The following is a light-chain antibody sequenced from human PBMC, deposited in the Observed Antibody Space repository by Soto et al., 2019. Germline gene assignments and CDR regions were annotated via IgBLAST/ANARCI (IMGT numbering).Light chain of an antibody. CDR1: SSDVGTYNF. Sequence: QSALTQPPSASGSPGQSVTISCTGTSSDVGTYNFISWYQQHPGNAPKLLIYEVTKRPSGVPDRFSGSKSANTASLTVSGLQAEDEADYYCSSYGGRTSALFGGGTKLTVL. V-gene: IGLV2-8*01. CDR2: EVT. CDR3: SSYGGRTSAL. J-gene: IGLJ2*01.